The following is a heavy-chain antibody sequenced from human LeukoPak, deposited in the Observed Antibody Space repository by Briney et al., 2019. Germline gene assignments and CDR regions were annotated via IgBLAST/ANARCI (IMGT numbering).Heavy chain of an antibody. CDR2: TYYGSKWSN. V-gene: IGHV6-1*01. J-gene: IGHJ4*02. CDR3: ARLENWAFDF. CDR1: GDSVSSNSAA. D-gene: IGHD7-27*01. Sequence: SQTLSLTCAISGDSVSSNSAAWNWIRQSPSRGLEWLGRTYYGSKWSNDYAVSVKSRITIKPDTSKNQFSLQLNSVTPDDTGVYYCARLENWAFDFWGQGTLITVSS.